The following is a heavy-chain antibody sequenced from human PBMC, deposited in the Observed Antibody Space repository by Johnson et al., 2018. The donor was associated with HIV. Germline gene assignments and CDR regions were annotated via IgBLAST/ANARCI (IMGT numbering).Heavy chain of an antibody. V-gene: IGHV3-30*04. Sequence: QVQLVESGGGLVQPGRSLRLSCAASGFTFSRYAMHWVRQAPGKGLEWVAVISYDGSAIYHADSVKGRFNISRDNSKNTLYLQMNSLRAEDTAVYYCAREGDSSGAGAFDIWGQGTMVTVSS. J-gene: IGHJ3*02. CDR3: AREGDSSGAGAFDI. CDR2: ISYDGSAI. CDR1: GFTFSRYA. D-gene: IGHD3-22*01.